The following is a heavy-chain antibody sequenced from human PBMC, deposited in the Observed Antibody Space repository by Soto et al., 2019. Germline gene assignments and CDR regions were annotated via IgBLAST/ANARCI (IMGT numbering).Heavy chain of an antibody. CDR1: GFTFDDYT. Sequence: GGSLRLSCAASGFTFDDYTMHWVRQAPGKGLEWVSLFSWDGGSTYYADSVKGRFTISRDNSKNSLYLQMNSLRTEDTALYYCAKDLNLGIAAPDYYYGMDVWGQGTTVTVSS. V-gene: IGHV3-43*01. CDR3: AKDLNLGIAAPDYYYGMDV. D-gene: IGHD6-6*01. J-gene: IGHJ6*02. CDR2: FSWDGGST.